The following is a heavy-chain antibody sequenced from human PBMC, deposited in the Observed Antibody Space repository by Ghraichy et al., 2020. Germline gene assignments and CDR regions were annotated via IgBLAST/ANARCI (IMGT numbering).Heavy chain of an antibody. CDR1: GFPFSDNY. CDR2: IRNKANSYTT. J-gene: IGHJ4*02. D-gene: IGHD2-21*01. CDR3: TRTGYSGGGSTIDS. V-gene: IGHV3-72*01. Sequence: GESLNISCATSGFPFSDNYMDWVRQAPGKGLEWVGRIRNKANSYTTEYAASVKGRFTISRDDSKNSLYLQMNSLKTEDTAVYYCTRTGYSGGGSTIDSWGQGTLVTVSS.